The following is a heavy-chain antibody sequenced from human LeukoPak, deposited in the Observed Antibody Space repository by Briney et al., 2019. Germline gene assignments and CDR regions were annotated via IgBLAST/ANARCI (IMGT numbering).Heavy chain of an antibody. CDR2: ISNDGTKA. CDR1: GFTFNRYA. CDR3: AKAEGGSTSWYDFYDYGMDV. Sequence: GGSLRLSCAASGFTFNRYAMHWVRQAPGKGLEWVAVISNDGTKAYSVDSVKGRFTIFRDNSKNTLYLTMNSLRAEDTAVYYCAKAEGGSTSWYDFYDYGMDVWGKGTTVTVSS. J-gene: IGHJ6*04. D-gene: IGHD2/OR15-2a*01. V-gene: IGHV3-30*18.